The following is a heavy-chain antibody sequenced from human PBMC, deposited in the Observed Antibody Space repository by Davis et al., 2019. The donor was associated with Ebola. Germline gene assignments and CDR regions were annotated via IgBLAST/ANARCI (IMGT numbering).Heavy chain of an antibody. Sequence: GESLKISCAASGFTFSRYTMNWVRQAPGKGLEWVSSISSSSSYIYYADSVKGRFTISRDNAKNSLYLQMNSLRAGDTAVYYCAREADYYDSSGYSHYFDYWGQGTLVTVSS. CDR2: ISSSSSYI. CDR3: AREADYYDSSGYSHYFDY. CDR1: GFTFSRYT. J-gene: IGHJ4*02. D-gene: IGHD3-22*01. V-gene: IGHV3-21*01.